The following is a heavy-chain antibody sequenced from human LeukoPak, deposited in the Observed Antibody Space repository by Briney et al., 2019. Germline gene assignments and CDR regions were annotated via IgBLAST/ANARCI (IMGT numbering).Heavy chain of an antibody. CDR1: GYTLTSYG. CDR3: ARGSPPRRNYDSRGYYSYYFDY. D-gene: IGHD3-22*01. Sequence: ASVKVSCKASGYTLTSYGISWVRQAPGQGLEWMGCISAYNGNTHYAQKLQGRVTMTTDTSTSTVYMELRSLRSDDTAVYYCARGSPPRRNYDSRGYYSYYFDYWGQGTLVTVSS. V-gene: IGHV1-18*01. J-gene: IGHJ4*02. CDR2: ISAYNGNT.